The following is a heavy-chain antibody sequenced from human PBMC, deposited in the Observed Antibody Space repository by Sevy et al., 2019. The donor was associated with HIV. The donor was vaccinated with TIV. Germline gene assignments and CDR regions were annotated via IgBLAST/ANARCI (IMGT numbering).Heavy chain of an antibody. J-gene: IGHJ5*02. D-gene: IGHD6-19*01. CDR2: ISWNSGSI. CDR3: AKAAGGWPNWFDP. CDR1: GFTFDDYA. Sequence: GGSLRLSCAASGFTFDDYAMHWVRQAPGKGLEWVSGISWNSGSIGYADSVKGRFTISIDNAKNSLYLQMNSLRAEDTALYYCAKAAGGWPNWFDPWGQGTLVTVSS. V-gene: IGHV3-9*01.